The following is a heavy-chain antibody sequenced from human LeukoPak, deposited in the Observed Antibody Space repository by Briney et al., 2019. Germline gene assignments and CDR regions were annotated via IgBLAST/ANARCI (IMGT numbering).Heavy chain of an antibody. Sequence: SETLSLTCTVSGGSINSSTYYWAWIRQPPGKGLEWIGSMYYSGSTYYNPSLQSRVTISVDTSKNQFSLKLSSVTAADTAVYYCARHRRDGYNRPLDYWGQGTLVTVSS. D-gene: IGHD5-24*01. CDR2: MYYSGST. CDR3: ARHRRDGYNRPLDY. J-gene: IGHJ4*02. CDR1: GGSINSSTYY. V-gene: IGHV4-39*01.